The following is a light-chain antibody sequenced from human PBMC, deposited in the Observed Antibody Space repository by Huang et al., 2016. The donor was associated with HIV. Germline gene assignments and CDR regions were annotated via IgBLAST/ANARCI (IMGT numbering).Light chain of an antibody. Sequence: EIVLTQSPATLSLSPGERATLSCKASQSVRSSLAWYPQKPGQAPRLLIYDASNRATGIPARFSGSGSGTDFTLTISNLQSEDFAVYYCQQRSAWPLTFGGGTKVEI. J-gene: IGKJ4*01. CDR3: QQRSAWPLT. V-gene: IGKV3-11*01. CDR2: DAS. CDR1: QSVRSS.